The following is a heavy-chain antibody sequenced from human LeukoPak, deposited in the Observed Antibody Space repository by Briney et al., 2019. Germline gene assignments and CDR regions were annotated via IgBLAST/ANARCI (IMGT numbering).Heavy chain of an antibody. Sequence: GGSLRLSCAASGFIFSDYEMNWVRQAPGKGLEWISYISTRGPTTFYADSVKGRFTISRDSAKNSLYLQMNSLRAEDTALYYCARSGGGGDYFDYWGQGTLVTVSS. V-gene: IGHV3-48*03. CDR1: GFIFSDYE. D-gene: IGHD3-10*01. CDR2: ISTRGPTT. CDR3: ARSGGGGDYFDY. J-gene: IGHJ4*02.